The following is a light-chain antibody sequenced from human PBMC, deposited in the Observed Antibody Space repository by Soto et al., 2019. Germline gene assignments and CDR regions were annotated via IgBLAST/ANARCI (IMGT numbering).Light chain of an antibody. Sequence: IQLTQSPSSLSASVGDRVTLTCRASQCISSYLAWYQQKPGKAPKLLIYAASTLQGGVPSRFSGSGYGTDFTLTINSLQPEDFATYACQQLKSYPITFGQGTRLEIK. V-gene: IGKV1-9*01. CDR1: QCISSY. J-gene: IGKJ5*01. CDR2: AAS. CDR3: QQLKSYPIT.